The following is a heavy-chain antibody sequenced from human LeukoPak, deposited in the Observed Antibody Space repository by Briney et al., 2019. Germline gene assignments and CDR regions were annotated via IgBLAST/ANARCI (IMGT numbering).Heavy chain of an antibody. CDR1: GYAFKKYA. CDR3: TRDPSNTSGWYIYFDY. CDR2: FSTYNGDT. V-gene: IGHV1-18*01. J-gene: IGHJ4*02. Sequence: ASVKVSCKASGYAFKKYAISWVRHAPGQGLEWVGLFSTYNGDTNYAQNFKGRVTMTTDASTSTAYMELRSLRSDDTAVYYCTRDPSNTSGWYIYFDYWGQGALVTVSS. D-gene: IGHD6-19*01.